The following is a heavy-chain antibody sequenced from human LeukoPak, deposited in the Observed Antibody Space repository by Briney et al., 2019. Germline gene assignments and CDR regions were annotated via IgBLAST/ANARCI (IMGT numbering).Heavy chain of an antibody. J-gene: IGHJ3*02. V-gene: IGHV4-61*02. Sequence: PSETLSLTCTVSGGSISSGSYYGSWIRQPAGKGLEWIGRIYTSGSTNYNPSLKSRVTISVDTSKNQFSLKLSSVTAADTAVYYCARGRETQDAFDIWGQGTMVTVSS. CDR1: GGSISSGSYY. D-gene: IGHD1-26*01. CDR2: IYTSGST. CDR3: ARGRETQDAFDI.